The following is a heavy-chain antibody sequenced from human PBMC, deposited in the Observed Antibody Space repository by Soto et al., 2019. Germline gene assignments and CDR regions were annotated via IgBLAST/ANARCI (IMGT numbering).Heavy chain of an antibody. J-gene: IGHJ4*02. CDR2: FDPEDGET. V-gene: IGHV1-24*01. CDR1: GYTLTELS. CDR3: ATDIRYSSGWYDSGIFDY. Sequence: ASVKVSCKVSGYTLTELSMHWVRQAPGKGLEWMGGFDPEDGETIYAQKFQGRVTMTEDTSTDTAYMELSSLRSEDTAVYYCATDIRYSSGWYDSGIFDYWGQGTLVTV. D-gene: IGHD6-19*01.